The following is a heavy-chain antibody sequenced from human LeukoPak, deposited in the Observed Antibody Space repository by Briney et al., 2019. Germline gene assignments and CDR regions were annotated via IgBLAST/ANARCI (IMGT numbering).Heavy chain of an antibody. CDR2: ISDSGDST. J-gene: IGHJ4*02. V-gene: IGHV3-23*01. CDR3: APGTIRSRFDY. CDR1: GFTFSSYD. Sequence: GGSLRLSCAASGFTFSSYDMNWVRQAPGKGLEWVSSISDSGDSTYYADSVKGRFTISRDNSKNTLYLQMNSLRAEDTAVYYCAPGTIRSRFDYWGQGTLVTVSS. D-gene: IGHD3-3*01.